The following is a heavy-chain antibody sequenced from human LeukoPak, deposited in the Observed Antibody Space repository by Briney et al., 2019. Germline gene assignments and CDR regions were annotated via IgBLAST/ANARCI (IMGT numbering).Heavy chain of an antibody. Sequence: PSETLSLTCTVSGGSFSSGGYYWSWIRQHPGKGLEWIGYIYYSGSTYYNPSLKSRVTISVDTSKNQFSLKLSSVTAADTAVYYCARGTSDFDIFDNWGQGTLVTVSS. D-gene: IGHD3-9*01. J-gene: IGHJ4*02. V-gene: IGHV4-31*03. CDR3: ARGTSDFDIFDN. CDR2: IYYSGST. CDR1: GGSFSSGGYY.